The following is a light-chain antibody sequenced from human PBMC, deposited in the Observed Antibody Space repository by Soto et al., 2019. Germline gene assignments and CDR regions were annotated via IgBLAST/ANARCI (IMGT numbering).Light chain of an antibody. Sequence: DVVMTQSPLSLPVTLGQPASISCRSSQSLIHSDGNTYLNWFQQRPGQSPRRLIYKVSDRDSGVPDRFRGSWLGHYFQLKIRRVEGGDGGVYLRNQGYTRPVAFGQGARGEIQ. CDR2: KVS. J-gene: IGKJ1*01. V-gene: IGKV2-30*02. CDR1: QSLIHSDGNTY. CDR3: NQGYTRPVA.